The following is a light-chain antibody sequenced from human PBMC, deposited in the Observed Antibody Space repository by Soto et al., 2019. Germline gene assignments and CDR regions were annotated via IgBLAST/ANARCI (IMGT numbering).Light chain of an antibody. CDR1: SSNIGSNH. J-gene: IGLJ2*01. CDR2: RNN. CDR3: AAWEDSLSGMV. Sequence: QSVLTQPPSASGTPGQRVTISCSGSSSNIGSNHVYWYQQLPGTAPKLLIYRNNQRPSGVPDRFSGSKSVTSASLAISGLRSEDEADYYCAAWEDSLSGMVFGEGTTL. V-gene: IGLV1-47*01.